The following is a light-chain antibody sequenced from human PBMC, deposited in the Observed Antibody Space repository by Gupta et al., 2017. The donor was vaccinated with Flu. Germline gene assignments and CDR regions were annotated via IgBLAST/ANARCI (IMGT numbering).Light chain of an antibody. CDR3: QTWGSGIVV. CDR1: SGHSSYA. J-gene: IGLJ2*01. Sequence: QLVLTQSPSASASLGASVTLTCTLSSGHSSYAIAWHQQQPEKVPRYLMKLNSDGSHSKGDGIPDRFSGSSSGAERHLSISSLQSEDEADYFCQTWGSGIVVFGGGTKLTVL. V-gene: IGLV4-69*01. CDR2: LNSDGSH.